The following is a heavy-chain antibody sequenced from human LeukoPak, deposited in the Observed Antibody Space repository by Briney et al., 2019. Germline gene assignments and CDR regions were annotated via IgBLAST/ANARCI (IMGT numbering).Heavy chain of an antibody. CDR2: IAPISGTP. V-gene: IGHV1-69*06. CDR3: AREGEYYSESGNLVDASDV. Sequence: SVKVSCKASGGTFTHYVISWVRQAPGQGLEWMGGIAPISGTPMYAQRFQSRVTISADTSTYTAFMEMSSLTSEDTAMYYCAREGEYYSESGNLVDASDVWGQGTMVTVSA. CDR1: GGTFTHYV. J-gene: IGHJ3*01. D-gene: IGHD3-10*01.